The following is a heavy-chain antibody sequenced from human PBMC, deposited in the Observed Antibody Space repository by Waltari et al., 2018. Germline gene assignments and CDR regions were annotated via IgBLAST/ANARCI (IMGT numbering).Heavy chain of an antibody. CDR3: VRPYENDAFDI. V-gene: IGHV5-51*01. CDR2: IYLSDSDA. D-gene: IGHD3-16*01. Sequence: EVQLVQSGAEVRKPGESLKISCKDSGYSSAYYWIGWVRQMPGKGLEWIGFIYLSDSDARYSPAFRGQVTISGDKSIATAFLQWNSLKASDTAMYYCVRPYENDAFDIWGQGTMVTVSS. CDR1: GYSSAYYW. J-gene: IGHJ3*02.